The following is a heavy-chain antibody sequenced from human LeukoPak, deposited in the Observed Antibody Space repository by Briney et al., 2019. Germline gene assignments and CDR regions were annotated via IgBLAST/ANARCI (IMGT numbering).Heavy chain of an antibody. CDR1: GFTFSSYA. CDR3: AKDQGGGGSYPPDAFDI. CDR2: MSGSGDSA. J-gene: IGHJ3*02. V-gene: IGHV3-23*01. Sequence: GGSLRLSCAASGFTFSSYAMSWVRQAPGEGLEWVSAMSGSGDSAYYADSEKGRFTISRDNSKNTLYLQMNSLRAEDTAVYYCAKDQGGGGSYPPDAFDIWGQGTMVTVSS. D-gene: IGHD1-26*01.